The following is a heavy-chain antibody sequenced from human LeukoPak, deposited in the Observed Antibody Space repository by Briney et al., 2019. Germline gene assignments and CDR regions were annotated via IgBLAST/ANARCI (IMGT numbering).Heavy chain of an antibody. V-gene: IGHV4-34*01. CDR3: ARGPIGGWLRPFDY. CDR1: GGSFSGYY. CDR2: INHSGST. Sequence: SETLSLTCAVHGGSFSGYYWSWIRQPPGKGLEWIGEINHSGSTNYNPSLKSRVTISVDTSKNQFSLKLSSVTAADTAVYYCARGPIGGWLRPFDYWGQGTLVTVSS. D-gene: IGHD5-12*01. J-gene: IGHJ4*02.